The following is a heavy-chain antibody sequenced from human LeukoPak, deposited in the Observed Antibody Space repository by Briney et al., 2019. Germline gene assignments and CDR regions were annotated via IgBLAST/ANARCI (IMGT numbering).Heavy chain of an antibody. V-gene: IGHV3-48*04. J-gene: IGHJ4*02. Sequence: PGGSLRLSCAASGFTFSSFSMNWVRQAPGKGLEWISYITSSSSPTYYADSVKGRFTISRDNAKNSLYLQMNSLRAEDTAVYYCARVIGSYGDSAYWGQGTLVTVSS. CDR3: ARVIGSYGDSAY. CDR2: ITSSSSPT. D-gene: IGHD4-17*01. CDR1: GFTFSSFS.